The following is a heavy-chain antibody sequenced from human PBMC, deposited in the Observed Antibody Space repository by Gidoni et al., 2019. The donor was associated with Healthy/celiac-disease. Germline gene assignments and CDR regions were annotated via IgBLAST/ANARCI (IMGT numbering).Heavy chain of an antibody. CDR1: GGSFSGYY. J-gene: IGHJ4*02. V-gene: IGHV4-34*01. Sequence: QVQLQQWGAGLLKPSETLSLTCAVYGGSFSGYYWSWIRQPPGKGLEWIGEINHSGSTNYNPSLKSRVTISVDTSKNQFSLKLSSVTAADTAVYYCARGPTIYSSGWGIPGWWVAPVVYWGQGTLVTVSS. CDR2: INHSGST. D-gene: IGHD6-19*01. CDR3: ARGPTIYSSGWGIPGWWVAPVVY.